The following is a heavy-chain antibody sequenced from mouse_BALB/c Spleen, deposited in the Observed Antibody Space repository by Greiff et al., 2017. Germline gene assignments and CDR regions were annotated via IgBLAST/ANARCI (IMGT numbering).Heavy chain of an antibody. CDR3: ARMITTTAFAY. D-gene: IGHD2-4*01. J-gene: IGHJ3*01. V-gene: IGHV1S132*01. CDR1: GYTFTSYW. Sequence: QVQLKQSGAELVKPGASVKLSCKTSGYTFTSYWIQWVKQRPGQGLGWIGEIFPGTGTTYYNEKFKGKATLTIDTSSSTAYMQLSSLTSEDSAVYFCARMITTTAFAYWGQGTLVTVSA. CDR2: IFPGTGTT.